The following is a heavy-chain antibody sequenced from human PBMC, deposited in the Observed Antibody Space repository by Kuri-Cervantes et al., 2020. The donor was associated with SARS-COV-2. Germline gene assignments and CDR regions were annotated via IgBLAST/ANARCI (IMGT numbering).Heavy chain of an antibody. CDR2: ISSNGGST. CDR3: ARKGQYCSSTSCYSNFDY. V-gene: IGHV3-64*01. Sequence: SCKASGYTFSSYAMHWVRQAPGKGLEYVSAISSNGGSTYYANSVKGRFTISRDNSKNTLYLQMGSLRAEDMAVYYCARKGQYCSSTSCYSNFDYWGQGTLVTVSS. D-gene: IGHD2-2*01. CDR1: GYTFSSYA. J-gene: IGHJ4*02.